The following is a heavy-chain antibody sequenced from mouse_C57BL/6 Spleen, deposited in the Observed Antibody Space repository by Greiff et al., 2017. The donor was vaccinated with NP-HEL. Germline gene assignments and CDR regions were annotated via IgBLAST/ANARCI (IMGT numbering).Heavy chain of an antibody. CDR3: ANTVGEGNDAMDY. CDR2: IDPSDGYT. V-gene: IGHV1-69*01. CDR1: GYTFTSYW. Sequence: QVQLQQPGAELVMPGASVKLSCKASGYTFTSYWMHWVKQRPGQGLEWIGEIDPSDGYTNYNQKFKGKSTLTVDKSSSTAYMQRSSLTSEDSAVYYGANTVGEGNDAMDYWGQGTSVTVSS. J-gene: IGHJ4*01.